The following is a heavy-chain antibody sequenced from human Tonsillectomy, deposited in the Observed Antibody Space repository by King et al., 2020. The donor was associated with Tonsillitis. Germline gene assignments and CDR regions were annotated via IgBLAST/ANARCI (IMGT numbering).Heavy chain of an antibody. V-gene: IGHV3-30-3*01. D-gene: IGHD2-15*01. Sequence: VQLVESGGGVVQPGRSLRLSCAASGFTFSSYAMHWVRQAPGKGLEWVAVISYDGSNKYYADSVKGRFTISRDNSKNTLYLQMNSLRAEDTAVYYCARGSLVDYWGQGTLVTVSS. CDR2: ISYDGSNK. CDR3: ARGSLVDY. J-gene: IGHJ4*02. CDR1: GFTFSSYA.